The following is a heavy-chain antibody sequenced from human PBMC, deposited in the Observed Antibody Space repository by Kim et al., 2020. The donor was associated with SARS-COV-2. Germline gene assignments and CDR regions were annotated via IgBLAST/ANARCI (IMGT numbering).Heavy chain of an antibody. CDR3: ARGFTMIVVVSYYFDY. Sequence: SLKSRVTISVDTSKDQFSLKLGSVTAADTAVYYCARGFTMIVVVSYYFDYWGQGTLVTVSS. J-gene: IGHJ4*02. D-gene: IGHD3-22*01. V-gene: IGHV4-34*01.